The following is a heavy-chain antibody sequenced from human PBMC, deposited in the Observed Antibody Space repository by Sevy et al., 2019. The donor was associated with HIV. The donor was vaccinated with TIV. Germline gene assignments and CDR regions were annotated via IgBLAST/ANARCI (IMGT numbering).Heavy chain of an antibody. CDR3: ASGIAAAGSAFDI. Sequence: ASVKVSCKASGGTFSSYAISWVRQAPGQGLEWLGGIIPIFGTANYAQKFQGRVTITADESTSTAYMELSSLRSEDTAVYYCASGIAAAGSAFDIWGQGTMVTVSS. CDR2: IIPIFGTA. D-gene: IGHD6-13*01. J-gene: IGHJ3*02. CDR1: GGTFSSYA. V-gene: IGHV1-69*13.